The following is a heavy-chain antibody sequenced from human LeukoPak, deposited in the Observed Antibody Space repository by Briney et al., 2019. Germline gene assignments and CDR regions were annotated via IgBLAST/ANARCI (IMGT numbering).Heavy chain of an antibody. Sequence: SETLSLTCTVSGGSISSSSYYWGWIRQPPGKGLEWIGNIYHSGNTYYNSSLKSRVTMSVDTSKNQFSLKLSSVTAADTSLYYCAQLRYYYFDYWGQGTLVTVSS. D-gene: IGHD5-18*01. CDR3: AQLRYYYFDY. V-gene: IGHV4-39*01. CDR2: IYHSGNT. CDR1: GGSISSSSYY. J-gene: IGHJ4*02.